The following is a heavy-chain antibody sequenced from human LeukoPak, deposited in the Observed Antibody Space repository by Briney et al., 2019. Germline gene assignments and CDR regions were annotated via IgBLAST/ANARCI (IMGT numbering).Heavy chain of an antibody. CDR3: ARGGAQEYRSGWLVGNLDY. CDR1: GYTFTCYY. D-gene: IGHD6-19*01. J-gene: IGHJ4*02. CDR2: ISPRSGGT. Sequence: ASVKVSCKASGYTFTCYYIHWVRQVPGQGLEWMGWISPRSGGTNYAQKFQGRVTMTRDTSISTAYMDLSRLTSDDTAVYYCARGGAQEYRSGWLVGNLDYWGQGTLVTVSS. V-gene: IGHV1-2*02.